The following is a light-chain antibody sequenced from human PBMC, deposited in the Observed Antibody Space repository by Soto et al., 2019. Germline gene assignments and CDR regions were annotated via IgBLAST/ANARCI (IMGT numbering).Light chain of an antibody. CDR2: AAS. V-gene: IGKV1-12*01. CDR1: RPISDG. CDR3: QQAYGFPPYN. Sequence: DIPMTQSPSSVSASVGDRVTFTCRASRPISDGLAWYQQRPGKPPRLLIYAASTLQNGVPSRFSGSGSGTEFSLTISSLQPEDFATYYCQQAYGFPPYNFGQGTTVEIK. J-gene: IGKJ2*01.